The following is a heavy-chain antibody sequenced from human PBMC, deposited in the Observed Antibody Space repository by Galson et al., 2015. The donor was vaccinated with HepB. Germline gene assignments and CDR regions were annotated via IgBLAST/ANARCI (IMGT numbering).Heavy chain of an antibody. CDR3: ARGDSTHKNES. V-gene: IGHV3-33*01. D-gene: IGHD2-21*01. Sequence: SLRLSCAASGFMFSTSAMHWVRQAPGKGLEWVAVTWHEGSNPYYADSVKGRFSISRDNFKNTLYLQMDSLSAEDTAVYYCARGDSTHKNESWGQGTLVTVSS. CDR2: TWHEGSNP. CDR1: GFMFSTSA. J-gene: IGHJ5*02.